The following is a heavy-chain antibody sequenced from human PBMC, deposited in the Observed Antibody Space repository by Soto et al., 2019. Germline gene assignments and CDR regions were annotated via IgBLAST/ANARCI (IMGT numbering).Heavy chain of an antibody. CDR1: GGSISSGPYS. V-gene: IGHV4-30-2*01. Sequence: QLQLQESGSGLVKPSQTLSLTYAVSGGSISSGPYSWSWIRQPPGKGLEWIGYIYQTGNTYYNPSLKSRVAISIDNSKNQFSLKLNSVTAADTAVYYCAREHGGLTDYWGRGTLVTVSS. J-gene: IGHJ4*02. D-gene: IGHD2-15*01. CDR3: AREHGGLTDY. CDR2: IYQTGNT.